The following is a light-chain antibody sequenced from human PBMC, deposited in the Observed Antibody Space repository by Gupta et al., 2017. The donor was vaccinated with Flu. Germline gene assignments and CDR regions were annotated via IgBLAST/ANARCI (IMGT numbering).Light chain of an antibody. V-gene: IGKV3-20*01. J-gene: IGKJ1*01. Sequence: EVVLTQSPGSLSLCPGERATLSCRASQSVDASYLAWYQQKPGQAPGLLIYGASSRATGIPDRFSGSGCGTDFTLTISKLEPEDFAVYYCQQYGSSPWTFGQGTEVEIK. CDR2: GAS. CDR1: QSVDASY. CDR3: QQYGSSPWT.